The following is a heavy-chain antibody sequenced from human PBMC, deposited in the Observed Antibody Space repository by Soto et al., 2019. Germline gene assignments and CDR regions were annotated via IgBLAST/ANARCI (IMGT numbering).Heavy chain of an antibody. CDR2: ISSSGGAL. CDR3: ARDPYTTSKIDD. V-gene: IGHV3-11*01. CDR1: GFTFSYHY. D-gene: IGHD1-1*01. J-gene: IGHJ4*02. Sequence: QVQLVESGGGLVQPGESLRLSCAASGFTFSYHYMRWVRRAPGKGLEWVSYISSSGGALYYADSVKGRFTISRDNAKNSLYRQMNSVRVEDTAVYYCARDPYTTSKIDDGGQVSLVTVSS.